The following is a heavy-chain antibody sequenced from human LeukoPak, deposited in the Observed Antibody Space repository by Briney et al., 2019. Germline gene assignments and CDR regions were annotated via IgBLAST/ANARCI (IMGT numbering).Heavy chain of an antibody. Sequence: GGSLRLSCAASGFTFSIYGMHWVRQAPGKGLEWVAFIRFDGSNKYYADSVKGRFTISRDNSKNTLYLQMNGLRAEDTAVYYCAKGNCGGDCYTYYYFYMYVWGKGTTVTVSS. CDR2: IRFDGSNK. CDR3: AKGNCGGDCYTYYYFYMYV. D-gene: IGHD2-21*02. CDR1: GFTFSIYG. J-gene: IGHJ6*03. V-gene: IGHV3-30*02.